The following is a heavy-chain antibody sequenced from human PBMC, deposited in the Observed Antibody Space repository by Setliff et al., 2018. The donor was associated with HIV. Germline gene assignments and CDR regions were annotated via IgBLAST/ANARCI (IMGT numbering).Heavy chain of an antibody. CDR2: INHSGST. J-gene: IGHJ2*01. CDR3: ARHPLTDWYFDL. CDR1: GGSFSGYY. Sequence: SETLSLTCAVYGGSFSGYYWIWIRQPPGKGLEWIGEINHSGSTNYNPSLKSRVTMSLDTSKNQISLKLSSVTAADTAVYFCARHPLTDWYFDLWGRGTLVTVSS. V-gene: IGHV4-34*01. D-gene: IGHD7-27*01.